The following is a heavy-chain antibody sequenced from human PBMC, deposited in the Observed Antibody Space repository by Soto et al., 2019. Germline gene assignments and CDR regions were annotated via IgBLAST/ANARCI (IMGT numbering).Heavy chain of an antibody. V-gene: IGHV4-34*01. CDR2: IYYSGSA. J-gene: IGHJ4*02. D-gene: IGHD4-17*01. CDR1: GGSFSDYI. CDR3: ASQTTVVTPWLY. Sequence: SETLSLTCDVYGGSFSDYIWTWIRQTPGKGLEWIGHIYYSGSANYNPSLKSRVTISVHTSKNQFSLKLSSVTAADTAVYYCASQTTVVTPWLYWGQGTLVTVSS.